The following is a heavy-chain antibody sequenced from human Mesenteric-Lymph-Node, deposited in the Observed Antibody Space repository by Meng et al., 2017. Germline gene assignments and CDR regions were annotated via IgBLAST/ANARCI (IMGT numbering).Heavy chain of an antibody. CDR1: GGTFSSYA. CDR3: ARVKISMVRGLQYYYYYGMDV. D-gene: IGHD3-10*01. Sequence: SVKVSCKASGGTFSSYAISWVRQAPGQGLEWMGGIIPIFGTANYAQKFQGRVTITADESTSTAYMELSSLRSEDTAVYYCARVKISMVRGLQYYYYYGMDVWGQGTTVTVSS. CDR2: IIPIFGTA. V-gene: IGHV1-69*13. J-gene: IGHJ6*02.